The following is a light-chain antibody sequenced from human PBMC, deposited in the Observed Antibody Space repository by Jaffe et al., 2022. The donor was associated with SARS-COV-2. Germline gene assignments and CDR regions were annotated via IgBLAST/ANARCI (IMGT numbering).Light chain of an antibody. CDR2: EVS. J-gene: IGLJ2*01. CDR1: SSDIGSFDR. V-gene: IGLV2-18*02. CDR3: SSHTTLLTVV. Sequence: QSALTQPPSVSGSLGQSVTISCTGTSSDIGSFDRVSWYQQPPGSVPKLMIYEVSSRLSGVPDRFSGSKSGNRASLTISGLQPEDEADYYCSSHTTLLTVVFGGGTKLTVL.